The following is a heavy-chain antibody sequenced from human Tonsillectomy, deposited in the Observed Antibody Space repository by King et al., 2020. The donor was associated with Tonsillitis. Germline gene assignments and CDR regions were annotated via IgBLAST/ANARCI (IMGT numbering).Heavy chain of an antibody. Sequence: QLQESGPGLVKPSETLSLTCTVSGGSISSYYWSCIRQPAGKGLVWIGHIYNSGSTNYYPSLKSRVTMSVDKSKNKFSLKVTSVIAADTAVYYCARGGSSLTFFDYWGQGTLVTVSS. J-gene: IGHJ4*02. CDR3: ARGGSSLTFFDY. CDR2: IYNSGST. V-gene: IGHV4-4*07. D-gene: IGHD3-16*01. CDR1: GGSISSYY.